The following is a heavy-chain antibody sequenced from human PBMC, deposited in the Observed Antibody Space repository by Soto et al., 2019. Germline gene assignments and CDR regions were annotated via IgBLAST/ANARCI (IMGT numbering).Heavy chain of an antibody. D-gene: IGHD3-9*01. J-gene: IGHJ5*02. V-gene: IGHV4-31*03. CDR2: IYYSGST. CDR3: AREMTGYYLLGNWFDP. CDR1: GGSISSGGYY. Sequence: PSETLSLTCTVSGGSISSGGYYWSWIRQHPGKGLEWIGYIYYSGSTYYNPSLKSRVTISVDTSKNQFSLKLSSVTAADTAVYYCAREMTGYYLLGNWFDPWGQGTLVTVSS.